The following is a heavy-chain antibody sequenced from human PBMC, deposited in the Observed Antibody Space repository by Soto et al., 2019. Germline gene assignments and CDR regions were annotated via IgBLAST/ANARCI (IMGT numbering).Heavy chain of an antibody. CDR2: ISYDGRNK. CDR1: GFTFSSYA. V-gene: IGHV3-30*04. D-gene: IGHD6-19*01. Sequence: QVQLVESGGGVVQPGRSLRLSCAASGFTFSSYAMHWVRQAPGQGLEWGAVISYDGRNKYYADSVKGRFTISRDKCKNTLYLQMNSLIAEDTAVYYCARDRLRSSGWKFDYWGQGTLVTVSS. J-gene: IGHJ4*02. CDR3: ARDRLRSSGWKFDY.